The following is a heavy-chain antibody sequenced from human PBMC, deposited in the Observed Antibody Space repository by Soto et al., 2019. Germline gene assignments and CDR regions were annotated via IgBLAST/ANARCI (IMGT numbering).Heavy chain of an antibody. CDR1: GGIFSRYA. V-gene: IGHV1-69*06. D-gene: IGHD3-16*01. CDR3: ARSALLGAWFDH. Sequence: QVQLVQSGAEVKKPGSSVKVSCKASGGIFSRYAITWVRQVPGQGLEWMGGLIPLFGTSNYAQKFQGRVTITADRSTSAGYLERSSMRSEDTAVYYCARSALLGAWFDHWGQGTLVTVSS. CDR2: LIPLFGTS. J-gene: IGHJ5*02.